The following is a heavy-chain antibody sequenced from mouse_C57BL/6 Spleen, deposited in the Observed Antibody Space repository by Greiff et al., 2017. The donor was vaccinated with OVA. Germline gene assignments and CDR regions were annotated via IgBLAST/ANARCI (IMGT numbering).Heavy chain of an antibody. Sequence: QVQLQQPGAELVMPGASVKLSCKASGYTFTSYWMHWVKQRPGQGLEWIGEIDPSDSYTNYNQKFKGKSTLTADKSSSTAYMQLSSLTSEDSAVYYCARGLNDYYLDYWGQGTTLTVSS. CDR2: IDPSDSYT. CDR1: GYTFTSYW. D-gene: IGHD2-13*01. CDR3: ARGLNDYYLDY. V-gene: IGHV1-69*01. J-gene: IGHJ2*01.